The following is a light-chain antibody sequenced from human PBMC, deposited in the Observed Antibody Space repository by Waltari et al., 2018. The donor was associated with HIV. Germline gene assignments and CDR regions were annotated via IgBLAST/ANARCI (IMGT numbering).Light chain of an antibody. CDR2: SAS. Sequence: DIQITQSPSSLSASIGDRVTITCRTSQHIDRSLNWYQQLPGKAPSLLISSASTLHTGVPSRFSATGSGTTFSLAIASLQPNDVATYYCQQTYTLPLTFGGGTTVEI. J-gene: IGKJ4*01. CDR3: QQTYTLPLT. V-gene: IGKV1-39*01. CDR1: QHIDRS.